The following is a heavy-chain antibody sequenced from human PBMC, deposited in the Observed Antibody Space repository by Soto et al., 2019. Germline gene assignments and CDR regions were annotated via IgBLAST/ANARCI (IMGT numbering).Heavy chain of an antibody. CDR1: GNTVPNYA. D-gene: IGHD2-8*01. J-gene: IGHJ6*02. Sequence: ASVKVSCKASGNTVPNYAIHWVRQAPGQRLEWMGWVNGYNGDTYYAQKVQGRVTITIDTSTYTAYMELSSLTSDDTAKYYCAKNGQPPYYYYGMDVWGQGTTVTVSS. CDR2: VNGYNGDT. CDR3: AKNGQPPYYYYGMDV. V-gene: IGHV1-3*01.